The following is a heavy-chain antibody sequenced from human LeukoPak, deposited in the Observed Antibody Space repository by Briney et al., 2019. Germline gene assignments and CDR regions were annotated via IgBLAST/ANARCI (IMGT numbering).Heavy chain of an antibody. CDR1: GVTFSNYW. CDR3: ATERRGSSTYDGKEAFDF. J-gene: IGHJ4*02. V-gene: IGHV3-7*01. CDR2: IKEDGGEK. D-gene: IGHD6-13*01. Sequence: PGGSLRLSCTASGVTFSNYWMSWVRRAPGEGLEWVANIKEDGGEKNYVDSVRGRFTITRDNSRNSLYLQMNSLRGEDTAVYYCATERRGSSTYDGKEAFDFWGQGTLVTVSS.